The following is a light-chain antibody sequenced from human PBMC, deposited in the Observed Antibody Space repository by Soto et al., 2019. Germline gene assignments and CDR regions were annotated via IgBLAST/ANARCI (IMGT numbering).Light chain of an antibody. CDR1: QSISSW. CDR2: DAS. J-gene: IGKJ2*01. CDR3: QQYNSYSSHT. Sequence: DIQMTQSPSTLSASVGDRVTITCRASQSISSWLAWYQQKPGKAPKLLIYDASSLESGVPSRFSGSGSGTEFTLTISSLQPDDFATYYCQQYNSYSSHTFVQGTKLEIK. V-gene: IGKV1-5*01.